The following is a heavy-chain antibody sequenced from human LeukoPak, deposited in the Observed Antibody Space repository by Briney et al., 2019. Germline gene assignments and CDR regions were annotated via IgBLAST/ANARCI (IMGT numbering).Heavy chain of an antibody. J-gene: IGHJ6*03. CDR3: ARGAALAIFTPPYYYMDV. CDR1: GGTFSSYA. Sequence: SVKVSCKASGGTFSSYAISWVRQAPGQGLEWMGGIIPIFGTANYAQKFQGRVTITTDESTSTAYMELSSLRSEDTAVYYCARGAALAIFTPPYYYMDVWGKGTTVTVSS. CDR2: IIPIFGTA. D-gene: IGHD3-3*01. V-gene: IGHV1-69*05.